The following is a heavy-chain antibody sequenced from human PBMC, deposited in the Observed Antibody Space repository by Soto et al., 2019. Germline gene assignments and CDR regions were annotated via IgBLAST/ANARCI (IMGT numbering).Heavy chain of an antibody. D-gene: IGHD6-19*01. Sequence: GASVKVSCKASGYTFTSYAMHWVRQAPGQRLEWMGWINAGNGNTKYSQKFQGRVTITRGTSASTAYMELSSLRSEDTAVYYCARVRNSGWSYYFDYWGQGTLVTVSS. CDR3: ARVRNSGWSYYFDY. CDR2: INAGNGNT. V-gene: IGHV1-3*01. CDR1: GYTFTSYA. J-gene: IGHJ4*02.